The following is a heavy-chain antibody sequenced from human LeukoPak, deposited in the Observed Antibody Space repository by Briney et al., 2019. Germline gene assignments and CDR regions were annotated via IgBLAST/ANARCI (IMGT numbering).Heavy chain of an antibody. CDR1: GFTFRSYW. J-gene: IGHJ4*02. Sequence: GGSLRLSCAASGFTFRSYWMSWVPQAPGKGLEWLANINQDGSEKYYVDSVKGRFTISRDNPKNSLYLQMKSLRGEDTAVYYCARDRTLAAILNWGQGTLVTVSS. D-gene: IGHD2-15*01. CDR3: ARDRTLAAILN. V-gene: IGHV3-7*05. CDR2: INQDGSEK.